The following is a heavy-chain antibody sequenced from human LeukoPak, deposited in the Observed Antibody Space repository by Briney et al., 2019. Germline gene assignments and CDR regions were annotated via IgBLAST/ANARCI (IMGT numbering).Heavy chain of an antibody. J-gene: IGHJ5*02. CDR3: ARDLGAYYDSSDNWFDP. CDR2: INTDGSST. Sequence: GGSLRLSCAASGFTSSSYWMHWVRQAPGKGLVWVSRINTDGSSTSYADSVKGRFTISRDNAKNTLYLQMNSLRAEDTALYYCARDLGAYYDSSDNWFDPWGQGTPVTVSS. CDR1: GFTSSSYW. D-gene: IGHD3-22*01. V-gene: IGHV3-74*01.